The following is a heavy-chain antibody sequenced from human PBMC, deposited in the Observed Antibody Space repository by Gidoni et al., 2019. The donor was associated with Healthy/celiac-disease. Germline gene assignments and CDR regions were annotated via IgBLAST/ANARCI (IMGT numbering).Heavy chain of an antibody. V-gene: IGHV3-30*18. CDR2: ISYDGSNK. CDR1: GFTFSSYG. J-gene: IGHJ4*02. Sequence: QVQLVESGGGVVQPGRSLSLSCAASGFTFSSYGMHWVRQAPGKGLEWVAVISYDGSNKYYADSVKGRFTISRDNSKNTLYLQMNSLRAEDTAVYYCAKSWGWELLFGYFDYWGQGTLVTVSS. D-gene: IGHD1-26*01. CDR3: AKSWGWELLFGYFDY.